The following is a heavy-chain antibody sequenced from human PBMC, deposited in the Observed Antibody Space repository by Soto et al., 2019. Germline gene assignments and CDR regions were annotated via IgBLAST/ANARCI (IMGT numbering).Heavy chain of an antibody. D-gene: IGHD3-10*01. CDR3: ARDPGFGEPQLRFDP. CDR2: ISSSSSYI. V-gene: IGHV3-21*01. J-gene: IGHJ5*02. CDR1: GFTFSSYS. Sequence: GGSLRLSCAASGFTFSSYSMNWVRQAPGKGLEWVSSISSSSSYIYYADSVKGRFTISRDNAKNSLYLQMNSLRAEDTAVYYCARDPGFGEPQLRFDPWGQGTLVTVSS.